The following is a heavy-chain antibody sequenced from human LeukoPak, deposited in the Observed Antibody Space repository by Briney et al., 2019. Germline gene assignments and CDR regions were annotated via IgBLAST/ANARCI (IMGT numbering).Heavy chain of an antibody. V-gene: IGHV3-53*01. CDR1: GFTFSSYV. CDR2: IYAGGNT. J-gene: IGHJ3*02. Sequence: PGGSLRLSCAASGFTFSSYVMHWVRQAPGKGLEWVSVIYAGGNTHYAESVKGRFTISRDNSNNTLYLQMNSLRAEDTAVYYCARVRHGAFDIWGQGTLVTVSS. CDR3: ARVRHGAFDI.